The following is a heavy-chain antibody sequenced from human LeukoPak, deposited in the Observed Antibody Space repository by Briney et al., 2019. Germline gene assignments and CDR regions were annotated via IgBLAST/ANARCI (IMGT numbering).Heavy chain of an antibody. D-gene: IGHD4-17*01. CDR2: IYWNDDN. V-gene: IGHV2-5*01. CDR1: GFALSTSGVG. Sequence: KSGPTLVNPTQTLTLTCTFSGFALSTSGVGVGWIRQPPGKALEWLALIYWNDDNRYSPSLKSRLTITKDTSKNQVVLTMTNMDPVDTATYYCAHYGDYRFMYYFDYWGQGTLVTVSS. CDR3: AHYGDYRFMYYFDY. J-gene: IGHJ4*02.